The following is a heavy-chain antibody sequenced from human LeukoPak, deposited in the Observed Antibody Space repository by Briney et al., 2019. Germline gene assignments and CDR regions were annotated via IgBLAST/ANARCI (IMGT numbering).Heavy chain of an antibody. CDR1: GITFSSYP. J-gene: IGHJ4*02. Sequence: GGPLRLSRAASGITFSSYPMSWVRQAPGKGLELVFTISGSGGSTHYADSVNGRFTIFRDNSMNTLYLQMNSLRAEDTAVYYCAKADCGGDCYVLDYWGQGTLVTVSS. D-gene: IGHD2-21*02. CDR2: ISGSGGST. V-gene: IGHV3-23*01. CDR3: AKADCGGDCYVLDY.